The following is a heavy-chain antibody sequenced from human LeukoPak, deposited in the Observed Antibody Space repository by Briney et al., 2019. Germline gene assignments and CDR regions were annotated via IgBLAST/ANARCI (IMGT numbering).Heavy chain of an antibody. J-gene: IGHJ4*02. CDR3: ARDALYYDIFDY. D-gene: IGHD3-9*01. Sequence: HPSETLSLTCAVYGGSFSGYYWSWIRQPPGKGLEWVSSISSSSSYIYYADSVKGRFTISRDNAKNSLYLQMNSLRAEDTAVYYCARDALYYDIFDYWGQGTLVTVSS. CDR2: ISSSSSYI. CDR1: GGSFSGYY. V-gene: IGHV3-21*01.